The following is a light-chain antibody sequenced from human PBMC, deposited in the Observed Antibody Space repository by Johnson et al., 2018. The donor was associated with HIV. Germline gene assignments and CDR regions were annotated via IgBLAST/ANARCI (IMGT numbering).Light chain of an antibody. Sequence: QSVLTQPPSVSAAPGQKVTVSCSGSTSNIGNNYVSWYQQLPGTAPKLLIYENNKRPSGIPDRFSGATYGMSGTLGITGLQTGDEADYYCGTGDSSLSAYVFGTGTKVTVL. V-gene: IGLV1-51*02. CDR3: GTGDSSLSAYV. CDR1: TSNIGNNY. CDR2: ENN. J-gene: IGLJ1*01.